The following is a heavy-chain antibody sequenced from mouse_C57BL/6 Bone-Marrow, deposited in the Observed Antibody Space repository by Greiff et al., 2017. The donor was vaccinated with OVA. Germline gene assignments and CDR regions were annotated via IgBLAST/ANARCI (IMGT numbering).Heavy chain of an antibody. J-gene: IGHJ3*01. CDR3: ARGANYYGSAWFAY. D-gene: IGHD1-1*01. Sequence: QVQLQQPGAELVMPGASVKLSCKASGYTFTSYWMHWVKQRPGQGLEWIGEIDPSDSYTNYNQKFKGKSTLTVDKSSSTAYMQLSSLTSEDSAVYYCARGANYYGSAWFAYWGQGTLVTVSA. CDR1: GYTFTSYW. CDR2: IDPSDSYT. V-gene: IGHV1-69*01.